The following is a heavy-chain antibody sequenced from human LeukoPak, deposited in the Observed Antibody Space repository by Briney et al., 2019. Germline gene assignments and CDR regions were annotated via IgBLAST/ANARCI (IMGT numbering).Heavy chain of an antibody. J-gene: IGHJ4*02. CDR3: ARDLAAAGTWFFDY. CDR2: IKQDGSEK. V-gene: IGHV3-7*01. Sequence: GGSLRLSCAASGFTFSSYWMSWVRQAPGKGLEWVANIKQDGSEKYYVDSEKGRFTISRDNAKNSLYLQMNSLRAEDTAVYYCARDLAAAGTWFFDYWGQGTLVTVSS. D-gene: IGHD6-13*01. CDR1: GFTFSSYW.